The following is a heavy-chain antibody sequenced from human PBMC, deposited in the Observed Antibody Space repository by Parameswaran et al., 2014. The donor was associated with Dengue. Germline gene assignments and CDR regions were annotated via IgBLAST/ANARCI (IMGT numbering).Heavy chain of an antibody. CDR2: INPNSGGT. D-gene: IGHD6-19*01. J-gene: IGHJ4*02. V-gene: IGHV1-2*02. CDR3: ARFPIAVAGVDY. Sequence: WVRQAPGQGLEWMGWINPNSGGTNYAQKFQGRVTMTRDTSISTAYMELSRLRSDDTVVYYCARFPIAVAGVDYWGQGTLVTVS.